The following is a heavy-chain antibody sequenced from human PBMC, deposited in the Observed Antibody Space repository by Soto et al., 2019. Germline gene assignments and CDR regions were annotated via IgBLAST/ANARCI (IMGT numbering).Heavy chain of an antibody. CDR2: ISGSGGST. CDR1: GFTFSSYA. CDR3: AKVGPATTVTPGSDF. J-gene: IGHJ4*02. V-gene: IGHV3-23*01. D-gene: IGHD4-17*01. Sequence: EVQLLESGGGLVQPGGSLRLSCAASGFTFSSYAMSWVRQAPGKRLEWVSAISGSGGSTYYADSGKGRFTISRDHSKNTLYLQMNRVSAEDTAVYYCAKVGPATTVTPGSDFRGQGTLVTVLS.